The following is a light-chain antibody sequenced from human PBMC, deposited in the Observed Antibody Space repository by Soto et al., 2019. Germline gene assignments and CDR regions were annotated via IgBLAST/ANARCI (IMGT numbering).Light chain of an antibody. J-gene: IGLJ2*01. CDR1: SSDVGAYNY. CDR3: SSYTSSSTRV. V-gene: IGLV2-14*01. Sequence: QSVLTQPASVSGSPGQSITISCTGTSSDVGAYNYVSWYQQHPCKAPKLMIYDVSNRPSGVSNRFSGSKSGNTASLTISGLQAEDEADYYRSSYTSSSTRVFGGGTKLTVL. CDR2: DVS.